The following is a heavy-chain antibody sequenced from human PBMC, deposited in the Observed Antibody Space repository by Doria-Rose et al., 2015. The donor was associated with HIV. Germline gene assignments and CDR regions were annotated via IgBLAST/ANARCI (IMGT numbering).Heavy chain of an antibody. D-gene: IGHD6-13*01. J-gene: IGHJ4*02. CDR2: IFSDDER. Sequence: SGLVLVKPTETLTLTCTVSGVSLSSPGMGVSWIRQPPGKALEWLPNIFSDDERSYKTSLKSRLTISRGTSKSQVVLTMTDMDPVDTATYYCARIRSSRWYHKYYFDFWGQGTLVIVSA. V-gene: IGHV2-26*01. CDR3: ARIRSSRWYHKYYFDF. CDR1: GVSLSSPGMG.